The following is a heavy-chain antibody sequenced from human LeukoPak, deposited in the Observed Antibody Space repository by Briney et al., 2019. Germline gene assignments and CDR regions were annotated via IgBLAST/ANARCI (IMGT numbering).Heavy chain of an antibody. V-gene: IGHV3-21*01. Sequence: PGGSLRLSCEGSGISFSGYSMNWVRQAPGKGLEWVSSISVSTSYIYYADSVKGRFTISRDNAKNSLYLQMNSLRAEDTAVYYCARGCVDTDIVTVVDSTRSWFDTWGQGSLVTVSS. CDR2: ISVSTSYI. D-gene: IGHD5-18*01. CDR1: GISFSGYS. CDR3: ARGCVDTDIVTVVDSTRSWFDT. J-gene: IGHJ5*02.